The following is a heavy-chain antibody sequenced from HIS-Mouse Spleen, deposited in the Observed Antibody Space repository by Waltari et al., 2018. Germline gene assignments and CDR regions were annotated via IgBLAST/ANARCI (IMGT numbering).Heavy chain of an antibody. Sequence: QLQLQESGPGLVKPSETLSLTCTVPGGSISSSSYYWGWTRQPPGKGLEWIGSIYYSGRTYYNPSLKSRVTISVDTSKNQFSLKLSSVTAADTAVYYCARDLSKELATSYWGQGTLVTVSS. CDR2: IYYSGRT. CDR1: GGSISSSSYY. D-gene: IGHD3-10*01. J-gene: IGHJ4*02. V-gene: IGHV4-39*07. CDR3: ARDLSKELATSY.